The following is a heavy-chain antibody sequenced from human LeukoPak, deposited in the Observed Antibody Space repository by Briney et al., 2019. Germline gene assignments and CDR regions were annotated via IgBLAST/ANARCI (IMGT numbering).Heavy chain of an antibody. D-gene: IGHD6-13*01. Sequence: ASVKVSFKASGYTFTGYYMHWVRQAPGQGLEWMGWVNPNSGGTNYAQKFQGRVTMTRDTPISTAYMELSRLRSDDTAVYYCARATYSSSWYDYWGQGTLVSVSS. CDR2: VNPNSGGT. CDR3: ARATYSSSWYDY. J-gene: IGHJ4*02. V-gene: IGHV1-2*02. CDR1: GYTFTGYY.